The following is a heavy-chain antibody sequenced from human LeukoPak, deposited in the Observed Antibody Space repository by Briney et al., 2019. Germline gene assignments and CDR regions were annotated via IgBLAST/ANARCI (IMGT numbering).Heavy chain of an antibody. CDR1: GYTFTGYY. CDR3: ARGVGSGWYNWFDP. J-gene: IGHJ5*02. CDR2: INPNSGGT. V-gene: IGHV1-2*02. D-gene: IGHD6-19*01. Sequence: ASVKVSCKASGYTFTGYYMHWVRQAPGQGLEWMGWINPNSGGTNYAQKFQGRVTMTRDTSIGTAYMELSRLRSDDTAVYYCARGVGSGWYNWFDPWGQGTLVTVSS.